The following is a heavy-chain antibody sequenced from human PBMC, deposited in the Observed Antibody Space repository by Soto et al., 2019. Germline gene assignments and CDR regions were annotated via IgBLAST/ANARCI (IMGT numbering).Heavy chain of an antibody. V-gene: IGHV5-51*01. CDR1: GYSFTSYW. Sequence: PGESLKISCKGSGYSFTSYWIGWVRQMPGKGLEWMGIIYPGDSDTRYSPSFQGQVTISADKSISTAYLQWSSLKASDTAMYYCARQFTVTSFYYYYYGMDVWGQGTTVTVSS. J-gene: IGHJ6*02. CDR3: ARQFTVTSFYYYYYGMDV. D-gene: IGHD4-17*01. CDR2: IYPGDSDT.